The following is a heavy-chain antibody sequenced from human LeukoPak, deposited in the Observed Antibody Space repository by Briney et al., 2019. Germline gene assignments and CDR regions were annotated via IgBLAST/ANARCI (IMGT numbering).Heavy chain of an antibody. CDR1: GFTFSSYG. D-gene: IGHD2-21*01. CDR2: IWYDGSNK. V-gene: IGHV3-33*06. J-gene: IGHJ4*02. CDR3: AKDEYHGGEKFDY. Sequence: AGGSLRLSCAASGFTFSSYGMHWVRQAPGKGLEWVAVIWYDGSNKYYADSVKGRFTISRDNSKNTLYLQMNSLRAEDTAEYYCAKDEYHGGEKFDYWGQGTLVTVSS.